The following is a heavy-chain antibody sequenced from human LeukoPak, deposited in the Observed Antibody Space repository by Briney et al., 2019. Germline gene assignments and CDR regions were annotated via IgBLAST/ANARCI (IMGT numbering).Heavy chain of an antibody. CDR3: ARGGSGSYSAFDF. Sequence: PSGTLSLTCTVSGDSTSTYYWTWIRQPAGKGLEWIGRISTSGSTNYNPSLKSRVTMSVDTSKNQFSLKLSSVTAADTAVYYCARGGSGSYSAFDFWGQGTLVTVS. J-gene: IGHJ4*02. CDR1: GDSTSTYY. CDR2: ISTSGST. V-gene: IGHV4-4*07. D-gene: IGHD1-26*01.